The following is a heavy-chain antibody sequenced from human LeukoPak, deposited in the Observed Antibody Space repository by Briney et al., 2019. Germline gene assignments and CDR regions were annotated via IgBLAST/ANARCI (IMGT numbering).Heavy chain of an antibody. CDR3: ARGRRIVWVDY. CDR1: DDSISDYY. V-gene: IGHV4-34*01. J-gene: IGHJ4*02. D-gene: IGHD3-16*01. CDR2: INHSGST. Sequence: SETLSLTCTVSDDSISDYYRGWIRQPPGKGLEWIGEINHSGSTNYNPSLKSRVTISVDTSKNQFSLKLSSVTAADTAVYYCARGRRIVWVDYWGQGTLVTVSS.